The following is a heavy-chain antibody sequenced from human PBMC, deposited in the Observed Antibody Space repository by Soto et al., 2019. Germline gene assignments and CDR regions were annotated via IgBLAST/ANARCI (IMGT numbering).Heavy chain of an antibody. CDR3: AREREYYYDSSGHDAFDI. D-gene: IGHD3-22*01. J-gene: IGHJ3*02. V-gene: IGHV1-69*13. CDR2: IIPIFGTA. Sequence: SFMVSCQASGVTLSSYYISGVRQSPEQGLEWMGGIIPIFGTANYAQKFQGRVTITADESTSTAYMELSSLRSEDTAVYYCAREREYYYDSSGHDAFDIWGQGTMVTVSS. CDR1: GVTLSSYY.